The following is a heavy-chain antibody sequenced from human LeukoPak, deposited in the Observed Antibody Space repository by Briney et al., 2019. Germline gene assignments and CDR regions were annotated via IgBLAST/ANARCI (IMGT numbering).Heavy chain of an antibody. CDR2: INPNSGGT. V-gene: IGHV1-2*02. Sequence: ASVKVSCKASGYTFTGYYMHWVRQARGQGLEWMGWINPNSGGTNYAQKFQGGVTMTRDTSISTAYMELSRLRSDDTAVYYCARDKGWWLPDPLYYFDYWGQGTLVTVSS. D-gene: IGHD5-12*01. CDR3: ARDKGWWLPDPLYYFDY. CDR1: GYTFTGYY. J-gene: IGHJ4*02.